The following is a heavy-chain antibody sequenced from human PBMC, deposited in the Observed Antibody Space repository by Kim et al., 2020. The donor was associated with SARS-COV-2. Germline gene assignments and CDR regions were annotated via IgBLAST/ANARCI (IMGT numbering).Heavy chain of an antibody. CDR2: IKQDGSEQ. V-gene: IGHV3-7*03. CDR1: GFTFSTYW. J-gene: IGHJ6*02. CDR3: ARDSIAAGGNYYFYGMDV. D-gene: IGHD6-13*01. Sequence: GGSLRLSCAGSGFTFSTYWMSWVRQAPGKGLEWVANIKQDGSEQYYVDSVKGRFTISRDNAKNLMYLQMNNLRAEDTAVYYCARDSIAAGGNYYFYGMDVWGQGTTVTVSS.